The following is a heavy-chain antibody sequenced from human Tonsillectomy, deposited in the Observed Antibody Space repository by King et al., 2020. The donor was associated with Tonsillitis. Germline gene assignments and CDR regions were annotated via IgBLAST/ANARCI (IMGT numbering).Heavy chain of an antibody. CDR3: ARGVTAGVDS. CDR2: VSPRDGRT. D-gene: IGHD6-13*01. V-gene: IGHV1-8*02. J-gene: IGHJ5*01. CDR1: GYTFSNYD. Sequence: QLVQSGAEVKMTGASVKVSCKASGYTFSNYDINWMRQATGQGLEWLGWVSPRDGRTGIAQKFQGRVTMTPDTSISTAYMELSSLTSDDTAVYFCARGVTAGVDSWGQGTLVTVSS.